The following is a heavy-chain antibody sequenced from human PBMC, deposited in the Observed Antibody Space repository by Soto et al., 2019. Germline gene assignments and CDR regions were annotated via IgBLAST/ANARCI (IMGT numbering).Heavy chain of an antibody. J-gene: IGHJ6*02. CDR2: IDPSDSYT. CDR3: ARDLHIVVVPAAAGLSYYYGMDV. D-gene: IGHD2-2*01. V-gene: IGHV5-10-1*01. CDR1: GYSFTSYW. Sequence: GASLKISCQSSGYSFTSYWISWVRQMPGKGLEWMGRIDPSDSYTNYSPSFQGHVTISADKSISTAYLQWSSLKASDTAMYYCARDLHIVVVPAAAGLSYYYGMDVWGQGTTVTVSS.